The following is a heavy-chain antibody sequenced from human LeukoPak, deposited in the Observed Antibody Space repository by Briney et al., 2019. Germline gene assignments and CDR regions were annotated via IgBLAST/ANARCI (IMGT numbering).Heavy chain of an antibody. CDR3: ARDRSPSIAVAGWFDP. D-gene: IGHD6-19*01. V-gene: IGHV4-59*01. CDR2: IYYSGST. CDR1: GGSISSYY. Sequence: SETLSLTCTVSGGSISSYYWSWIRQPPGKGREWIGYIYYSGSTNYNPSLKSRVTISVDTSKNQFSLKLSSVTAADTAVYYCARDRSPSIAVAGWFDPWGQGTLVTVSS. J-gene: IGHJ5*02.